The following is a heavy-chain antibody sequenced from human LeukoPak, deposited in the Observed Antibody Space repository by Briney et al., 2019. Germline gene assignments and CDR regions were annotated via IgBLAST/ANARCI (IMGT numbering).Heavy chain of an antibody. V-gene: IGHV4-59*01. CDR3: ARVYDSGSQAYFYYMDV. CDR1: GGSIRGYY. CDR2: IYSSGST. J-gene: IGHJ6*03. Sequence: PSETLSHTCNVSGGSIRGYYWSWIRQPPGKGLEWIGYIYSSGSTNYNPSLKSRVTMSVDTSKNQFSLKVNSVTAADTAVYYCARVYDSGSQAYFYYMDVWGKGTTVTISS. D-gene: IGHD3-10*01.